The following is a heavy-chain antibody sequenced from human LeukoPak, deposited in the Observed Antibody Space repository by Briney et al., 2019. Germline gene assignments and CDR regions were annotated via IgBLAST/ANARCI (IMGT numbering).Heavy chain of an antibody. D-gene: IGHD4-17*01. V-gene: IGHV4-4*07. CDR3: ARVERDRLRPSYFDL. CDR2: IYTSGST. Sequence: SETLSLTCTVSGGSISSYYWSWIRQPAGKGLEWIGRIYTSGSTNYNPSLKSRVTMSVDTSKNQFSLKQSSVTAADTAVYYCARVERDRLRPSYFDLWGRGTLVTVSS. J-gene: IGHJ2*01. CDR1: GGSISSYY.